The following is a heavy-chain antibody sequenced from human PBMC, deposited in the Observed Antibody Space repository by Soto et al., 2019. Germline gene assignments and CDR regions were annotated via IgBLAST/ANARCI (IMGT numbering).Heavy chain of an antibody. J-gene: IGHJ5*02. V-gene: IGHV4-34*01. CDR1: GGSFSGYY. Sequence: QVQLQQWGAGLLKPSETLSLTCAVYGGSFSGYYWSWIRQPPGKGLEWIGEINHSGSTNYNPSLKSRVTISVDTSKNQFSLKLSSVTAADTAVYYCARGPWGIVATFTDWFDPWGQGTLVTVSS. CDR3: ARGPWGIVATFTDWFDP. D-gene: IGHD5-12*01. CDR2: INHSGST.